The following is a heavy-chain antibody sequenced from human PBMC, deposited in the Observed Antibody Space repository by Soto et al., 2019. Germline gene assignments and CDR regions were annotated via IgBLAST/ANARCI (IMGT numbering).Heavy chain of an antibody. J-gene: IGHJ6*03. V-gene: IGHV3-30*18. Sequence: GESLKISCAASGFTFSSYGMHWVRQAPGKGLEWVAVISYDGSNKYYADSVKGRFTISRDNSKNTLYLQMNSLRAEDTAVYYCAKDFEDYYGSGSFEYYYYYYMDVWGKGTTVTVSS. CDR1: GFTFSSYG. D-gene: IGHD3-10*01. CDR2: ISYDGSNK. CDR3: AKDFEDYYGSGSFEYYYYYYMDV.